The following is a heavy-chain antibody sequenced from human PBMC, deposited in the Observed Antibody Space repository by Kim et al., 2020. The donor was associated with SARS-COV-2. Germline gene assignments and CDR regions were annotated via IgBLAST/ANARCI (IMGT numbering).Heavy chain of an antibody. Sequence: GGSLRLSCATSGFTFSAYDMNWVRQAPGKGLEWLSFITKSSTTIYYADSVEGRFTISRDNAKNSLFLHMNSLRDEDTALYYCVRDRMGGAFDMWGQGTMV. CDR2: ITKSSTTI. CDR3: VRDRMGGAFDM. J-gene: IGHJ3*02. V-gene: IGHV3-48*02. CDR1: GFTFSAYD. D-gene: IGHD3-16*01.